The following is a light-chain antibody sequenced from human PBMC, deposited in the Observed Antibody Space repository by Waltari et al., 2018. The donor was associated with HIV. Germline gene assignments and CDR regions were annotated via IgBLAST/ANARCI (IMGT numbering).Light chain of an antibody. V-gene: IGKV1-16*02. J-gene: IGKJ4*01. CDR3: QQYKSYPFT. CDR1: QDISGS. Sequence: DIQMTQSPSSLSASVGDRVTITCRASQDISGSLTWFQQKPGKAPKPLIYPASTLQSGVPSKFSGSASGTDCTLTISSLQPDDFATYYCQQYKSYPFTFGGGTKVEI. CDR2: PAS.